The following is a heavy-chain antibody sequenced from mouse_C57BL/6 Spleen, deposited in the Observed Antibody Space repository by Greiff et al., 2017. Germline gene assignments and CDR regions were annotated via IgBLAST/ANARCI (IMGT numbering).Heavy chain of an antibody. Sequence: EVQLQQSGPELVKPGASVKISCKASGYTFTDYYMNWVKQSHGKSLEWIGDINPNNGGTSYNQKFKGKATLTVDKSSSTAYMELRSLTSEDSAVYYCARSKGYGNPFDYWGQGTTLTVSS. CDR3: ARSKGYGNPFDY. V-gene: IGHV1-26*01. D-gene: IGHD2-1*01. CDR1: GYTFTDYY. J-gene: IGHJ2*01. CDR2: INPNNGGT.